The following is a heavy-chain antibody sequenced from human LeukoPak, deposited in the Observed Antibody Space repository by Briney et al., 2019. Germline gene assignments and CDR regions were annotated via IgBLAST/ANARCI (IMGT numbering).Heavy chain of an antibody. D-gene: IGHD6-13*01. CDR2: ISSSGSTI. CDR3: ATAAAGTSY. Sequence: GGSLRLSCAASGFTFSSYEMNWVRQAPGKGLEWVSYISSSGSTIYYADSVKGRFTISRDNAKNSLYLQMNSLRAEDTAVYYCATAAAGTSYWGQGTLVTVSS. V-gene: IGHV3-48*03. CDR1: GFTFSSYE. J-gene: IGHJ4*02.